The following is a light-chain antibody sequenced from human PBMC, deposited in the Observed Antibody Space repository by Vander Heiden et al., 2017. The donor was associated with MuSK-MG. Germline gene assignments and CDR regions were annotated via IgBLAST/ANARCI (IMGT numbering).Light chain of an antibody. Sequence: QSALTQPRSVSGSPGQSVTISCPGTSSDVVGYNYVSWYQQHPGKAPKLMIYDVRKRPAGVPDRFSGSKSGNTASLTISGLQAEDEADYYCCSDAGSDTWVFDGGTKLTVL. CDR3: CSDAGSDTWV. CDR2: DVR. V-gene: IGLV2-11*01. CDR1: SSDVVGYNY. J-gene: IGLJ3*02.